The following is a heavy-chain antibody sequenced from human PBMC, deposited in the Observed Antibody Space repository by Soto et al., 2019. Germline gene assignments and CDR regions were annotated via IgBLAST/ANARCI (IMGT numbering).Heavy chain of an antibody. Sequence: QVQLQESGPGLVEPSGTLSLTCAVFSGSFSKDYWWTWVRQPPGKGLEWIGEIFQSGRTNYNPSLQSRVIISLDKSKNYSSLRLSSVTAADTAVYYCARSKIVPVPAAVSEYYYMDVWGRGTTVTVSS. V-gene: IGHV4-4*02. J-gene: IGHJ6*03. CDR1: SGSFSKDYW. CDR2: IFQSGRT. D-gene: IGHD2-2*01. CDR3: ARSKIVPVPAAVSEYYYMDV.